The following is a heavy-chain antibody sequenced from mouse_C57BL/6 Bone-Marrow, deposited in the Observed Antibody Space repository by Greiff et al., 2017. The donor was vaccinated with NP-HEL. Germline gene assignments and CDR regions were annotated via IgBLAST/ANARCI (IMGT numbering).Heavy chain of an antibody. CDR2: ISDGGSYT. V-gene: IGHV5-4*01. Sequence: VESGGGLVKPGGSLKLSCAASGFTFSSYAMSWVRQTPEKRLEWVATISDGGSYTYYPDNVKGRFTISRDNAKNNLYLQMSHLKSEDTAMYYCARDGAHYYGSMDYWGQGTSVTVSS. J-gene: IGHJ4*01. CDR1: GFTFSSYA. D-gene: IGHD1-1*01. CDR3: ARDGAHYYGSMDY.